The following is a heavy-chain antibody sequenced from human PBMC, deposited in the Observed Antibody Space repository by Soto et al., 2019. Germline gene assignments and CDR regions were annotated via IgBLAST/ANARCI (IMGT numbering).Heavy chain of an antibody. V-gene: IGHV1-69*01. CDR3: AREPVGYDITYGMDV. D-gene: IGHD3-22*01. J-gene: IGHJ6*02. Sequence: QVQLVQSGAEVKKPGSSVKVSCKASGGTFSSYAISWVRQAPGQGLEWMGGIIPIFGTANYAQKFQGRITSAADESTSPAYMELSSLRSEDTSVYYCAREPVGYDITYGMDVWGQGTKVTVSS. CDR1: GGTFSSYA. CDR2: IIPIFGTA.